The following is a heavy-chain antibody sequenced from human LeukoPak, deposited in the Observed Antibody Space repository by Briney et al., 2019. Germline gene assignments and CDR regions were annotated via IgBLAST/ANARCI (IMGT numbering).Heavy chain of an antibody. CDR3: ARPNIGYCSGGDCSNDGSDY. CDR1: GDSISRGFY. CDR2: IYHRGST. V-gene: IGHV4-38-2*02. J-gene: IGHJ4*02. Sequence: SEALSLTCTVSGDSISRGFYWGWVRPPPGEGLGWIGGIYHRGSTNYNSTLKSRVTISVDASKNQFPLKLSPVTAADTAVYYCARPNIGYCSGGDCSNDGSDYWGQGTLVTVSS. D-gene: IGHD2-15*01.